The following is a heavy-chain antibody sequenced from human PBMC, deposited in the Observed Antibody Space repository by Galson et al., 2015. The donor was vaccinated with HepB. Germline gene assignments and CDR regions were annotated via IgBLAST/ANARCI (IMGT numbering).Heavy chain of an antibody. D-gene: IGHD4-23*01. J-gene: IGHJ4*02. CDR1: GFTFSSYG. Sequence: SLRLSCAASGFTFSSYGMHWVRQAPGKGLEWVAVMSYDGSNQYYADFVKGRFTIARDNSKNTLSLQMNSLRAEDTAVYYCGKEANYGGHLVTEYWGQGTLVTVSS. CDR2: MSYDGSNQ. V-gene: IGHV3-30*18. CDR3: GKEANYGGHLVTEY.